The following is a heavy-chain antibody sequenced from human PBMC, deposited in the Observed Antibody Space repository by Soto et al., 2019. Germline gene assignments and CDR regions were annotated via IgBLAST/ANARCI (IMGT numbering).Heavy chain of an antibody. CDR3: ARDFSLLDDSSKN. CDR2: ITSSGGHI. V-gene: IGHV3-21*01. D-gene: IGHD6-13*01. Sequence: PGGSLRLSCATSGFTFSDYSMNWVRQAPGKGLEWVSLITSSGGHIYSADSVKGRFTVSRDNAKNSLYLQMNNLRAEDTAVYYCARDFSLLDDSSKNWGQGTLVTVSS. J-gene: IGHJ4*02. CDR1: GFTFSDYS.